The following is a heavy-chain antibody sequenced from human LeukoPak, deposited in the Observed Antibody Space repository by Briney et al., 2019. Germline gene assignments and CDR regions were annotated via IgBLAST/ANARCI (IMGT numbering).Heavy chain of an antibody. J-gene: IGHJ4*02. CDR1: GYSISSGYH. Sequence: PSETLSLTCVVSGYSISSGYHWGWIRQPPGKGLEWIGSVYRSGTTYYDPSLKSRVTISVDTSKNQISLKVRSVTAADTAMYYCARENWVFGYWGQGILVTVSS. V-gene: IGHV4-38-2*02. CDR2: VYRSGTT. CDR3: ARENWVFGY. D-gene: IGHD7-27*01.